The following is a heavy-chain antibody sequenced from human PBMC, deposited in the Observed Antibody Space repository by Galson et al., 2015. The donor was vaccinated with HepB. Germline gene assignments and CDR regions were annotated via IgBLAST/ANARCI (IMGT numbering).Heavy chain of an antibody. D-gene: IGHD6-19*01. V-gene: IGHV1-69*13. CDR2: IIPIFGTA. CDR3: ARVFHKQWLVPSYYYGMDV. Sequence: SVKVSCKASGGTFSSYAISWVRQAPGQGLGWMGGIIPIFGTANYAQKFQGRVTITADESTSTAYMELSSLRSEDTAVYYCARVFHKQWLVPSYYYGMDVWGQGTTVTVSS. CDR1: GGTFSSYA. J-gene: IGHJ6*02.